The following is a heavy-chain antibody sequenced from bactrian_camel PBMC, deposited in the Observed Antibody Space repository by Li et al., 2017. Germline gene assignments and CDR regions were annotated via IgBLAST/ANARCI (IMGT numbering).Heavy chain of an antibody. Sequence: HVQLVESGGGLVQPGGSLRLSCAASGFTLNSYYMTWVRQAPGKGLEWVSSIYSDGINTYYADAVKGRFTISKDNAKNAKNTLYLQMNSLKPEDTAVYYCAADRASYYRDYGPYQPGLDNWGQGTQVTVS. V-gene: IGHV3-2*01. D-gene: IGHD4*01. CDR3: AADRASYYRDYGPYQPGLDN. CDR1: GFTLNSYY. CDR2: IYSDGINT. J-gene: IGHJ4*01.